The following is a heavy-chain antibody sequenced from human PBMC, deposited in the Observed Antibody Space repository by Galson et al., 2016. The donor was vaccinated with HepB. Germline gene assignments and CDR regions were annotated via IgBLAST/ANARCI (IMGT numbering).Heavy chain of an antibody. Sequence: SLRLSCAASGFTVGNNYMTWVRQDPGKGLEWVSVIYSGGSTFYADSVKGRFTIYRHNSQNTLYLQMDSLRVEDTAVYYCICELGVVIRRHYWGQGTLVTVSS. CDR2: IYSGGST. CDR1: GFTVGNNY. CDR3: ICELGVVIRRHY. J-gene: IGHJ4*02. D-gene: IGHD3-3*01. V-gene: IGHV3-53*04.